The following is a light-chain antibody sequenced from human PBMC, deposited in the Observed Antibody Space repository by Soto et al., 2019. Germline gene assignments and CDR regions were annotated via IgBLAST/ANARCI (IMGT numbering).Light chain of an antibody. V-gene: IGKV3-15*01. CDR1: QSIRSN. J-gene: IGKJ5*01. CDR3: QIYNNWPPFT. CDR2: GAS. Sequence: EIVMTQSPATLSVSPGERATLSCRASQSIRSNLGWYQQKPGQAPRLLIYGASTRATGVPARFSGSGSGTEFTLTISSLQSEDSAVYYCQIYNNWPPFTFGQGTRLEIK.